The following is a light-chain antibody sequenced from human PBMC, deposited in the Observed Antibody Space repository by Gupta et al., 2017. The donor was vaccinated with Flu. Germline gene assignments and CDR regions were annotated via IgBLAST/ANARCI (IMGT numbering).Light chain of an antibody. J-gene: IGKJ2*03. Sequence: EIVMTQSPATLAVSSGERATLSCRASQSISSNLAWYQQRPGQAPRLLIYGASTRATGIPARFSGSGSGTDFTLTISSLQSEDFAVYYCQQYNNWPPYSFGQGTKLEIK. V-gene: IGKV3-15*01. CDR3: QQYNNWPPYS. CDR2: GAS. CDR1: QSISSN.